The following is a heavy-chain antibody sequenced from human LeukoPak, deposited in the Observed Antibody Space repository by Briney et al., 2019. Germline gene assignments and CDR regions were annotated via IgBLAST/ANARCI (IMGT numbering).Heavy chain of an antibody. Sequence: GSSVKVSCKASGGTFSSYAISWVRQAPGQGLEWMGRIIPILGIANYAQKFQGRVTITADKSTSTAYMELSSLRSEDTAVYYCARDYGGNPLTSYYYYYYGMDVWGQGTTVTVSS. V-gene: IGHV1-69*04. CDR2: IIPILGIA. J-gene: IGHJ6*02. CDR1: GGTFSSYA. CDR3: ARDYGGNPLTSYYYYYYGMDV. D-gene: IGHD4-23*01.